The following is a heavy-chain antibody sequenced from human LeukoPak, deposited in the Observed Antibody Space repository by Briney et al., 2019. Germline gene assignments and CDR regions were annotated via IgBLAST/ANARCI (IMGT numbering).Heavy chain of an antibody. V-gene: IGHV3-74*01. CDR1: GFTFSSYE. D-gene: IGHD3-16*01. Sequence: GGSLRLSCAASGFTFSSYEMNWVRQAPGKGLMWAARISYDGSSADHADSVKGRFTISRDNAKNTLYLQMNSLRVEDTGVYYCARRRTIGDYDYWGQGTLVTVSS. CDR3: ARRRTIGDYDY. J-gene: IGHJ4*02. CDR2: ISYDGSSA.